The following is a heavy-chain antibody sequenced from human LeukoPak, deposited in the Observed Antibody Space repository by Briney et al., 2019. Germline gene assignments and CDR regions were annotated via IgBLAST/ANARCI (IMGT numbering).Heavy chain of an antibody. CDR1: GFTFSIYD. CDR3: AKGTVWLPYYFDY. CDR2: IRGRGSGGA. V-gene: IGHV3-23*01. D-gene: IGHD5-24*01. J-gene: IGHJ4*02. Sequence: GGSLRLSCATSGFTFSIYDMNWVRQAPGKGLEWVSSIRGRGSGGAFYADSVKGRFTISRDNSRNTLFLQMNSLRAEDTAVYYCAKGTVWLPYYFDYWGQGTLVTVSS.